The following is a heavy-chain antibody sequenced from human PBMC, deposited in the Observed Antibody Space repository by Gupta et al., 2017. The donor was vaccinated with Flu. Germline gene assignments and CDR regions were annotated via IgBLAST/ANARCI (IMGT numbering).Heavy chain of an antibody. CDR2: IDSAGSGT. CDR3: GTVFEY. V-gene: IGHV3-74*01. J-gene: IGHJ4*02. Sequence: EVQLVASGGGLVQPGGSLRLSCAASGFTFSNYWMHWVRQVPGKGLVWVSRIDSAGSGTSYADSVKGRFTISRDNAKNTVHLQMNSLRAEDTAVYYCGTVFEYWGPGTLVTVSS. CDR1: GFTFSNYW.